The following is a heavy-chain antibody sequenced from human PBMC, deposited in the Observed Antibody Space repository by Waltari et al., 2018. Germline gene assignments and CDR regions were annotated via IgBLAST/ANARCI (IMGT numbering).Heavy chain of an antibody. J-gene: IGHJ4*02. CDR3: AREITVAPYYFDS. D-gene: IGHD3-16*01. CDR1: YY. Sequence: YYWNWIRQAAGKGLEWIGRIYTSWRTYYNPSLKSRVTMSVDTSKSQFSLRLISVTAADTAVYYCAREITVAPYYFDSWGQGPLVTVSA. V-gene: IGHV4-4*07. CDR2: IYTSWRT.